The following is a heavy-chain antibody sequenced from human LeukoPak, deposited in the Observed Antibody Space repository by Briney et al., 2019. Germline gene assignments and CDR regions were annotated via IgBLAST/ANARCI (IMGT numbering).Heavy chain of an antibody. CDR2: IYYSGGT. D-gene: IGHD5-18*01. J-gene: IGHJ3*02. Sequence: PSETLSLTCTVSGGSIGSYYWSWIRQPPGKGLEWIGYIYYSGGTNYNPSLKSRVTISVDTSKNQFSLKLSSVTAADTAVYYCARTGYSYGRDAFDIWGQGTMVTVSS. CDR1: GGSIGSYY. CDR3: ARTGYSYGRDAFDI. V-gene: IGHV4-59*01.